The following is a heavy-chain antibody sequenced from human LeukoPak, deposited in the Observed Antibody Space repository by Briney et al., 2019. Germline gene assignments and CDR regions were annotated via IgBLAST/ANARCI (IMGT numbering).Heavy chain of an antibody. CDR2: IYSGGST. D-gene: IGHD2-15*01. Sequence: PGGSLRLSCAAPTFTLTSNYLRWFLQAPGKGLEWVSVIYSGGSTYYADSVKGRFTITRDTSKRPRYLQMNSLRAEDQAGYYSARVGCSGGSCYGEDYWGQGTLVTVSS. J-gene: IGHJ4*02. CDR1: TFTLTSNY. CDR3: ARVGCSGGSCYGEDY. V-gene: IGHV3-53*01.